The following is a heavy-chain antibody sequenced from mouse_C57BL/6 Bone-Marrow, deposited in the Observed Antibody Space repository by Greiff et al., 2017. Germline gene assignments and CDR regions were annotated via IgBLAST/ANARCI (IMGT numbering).Heavy chain of an antibody. D-gene: IGHD3-3*01. J-gene: IGHJ4*01. Sequence: VHLEESGAGLVQSGRSLRLSCATSGFTFPDFYMEWFRQAPGKGLEWIAASRNKANDYTTEYNASVKGRFIVSRDTSHSILYLQMNALRAEDTVIYCCARHAGRYAMDYWGQGTSVTASS. CDR1: GFTFPDFY. CDR3: ARHAGRYAMDY. V-gene: IGHV7-1*01. CDR2: SRNKANDYTT.